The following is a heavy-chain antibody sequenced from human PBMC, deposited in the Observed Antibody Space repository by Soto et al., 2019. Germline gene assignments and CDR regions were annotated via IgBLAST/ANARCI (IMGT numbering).Heavy chain of an antibody. D-gene: IGHD2-21*01. CDR2: INNGGEGT. CDR3: VRIPRGGDVFDI. Sequence: GGSLRLSCAASGFTFSNYAMSWVRQAPGKGLEWVSGINNGGEGTYYADSVKGRFTISRDNSKNTLYIQMNSLRAEDTAVYYCVRIPRGGDVFDIWGQGTMVTVSS. J-gene: IGHJ3*02. V-gene: IGHV3-23*01. CDR1: GFTFSNYA.